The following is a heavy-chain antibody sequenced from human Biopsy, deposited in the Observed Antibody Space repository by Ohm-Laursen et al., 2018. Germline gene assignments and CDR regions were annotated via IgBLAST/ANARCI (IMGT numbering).Heavy chain of an antibody. CDR1: GYSFTSYY. CDR3: ARNTGWYGDLYYFDY. Sequence: ASVKVSCKASGYSFTSYYMHRVRQAPGQGLEWMGMINPSGSTTSYPQIFQGRVTMTRDTSKSTVYMELSGLRSADTAVYFCARNTGWYGDLYYFDYWGQGTLVTVSS. CDR2: INPSGSTT. J-gene: IGHJ4*02. V-gene: IGHV1-46*01. D-gene: IGHD6-19*01.